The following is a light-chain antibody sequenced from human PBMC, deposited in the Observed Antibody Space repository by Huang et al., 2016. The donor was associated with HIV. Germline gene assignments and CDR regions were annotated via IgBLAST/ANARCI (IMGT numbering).Light chain of an antibody. CDR1: QSISNY. V-gene: IGKV1-39*01. Sequence: DIQMTQSPSSLSASVGDRVTITCRASQSISNYLNWLQHKSGKPPKLLIYAASNLQSGVPSRFSGSGSGTDVTLTINGLQPEDFATYYCQQTYSTPRYTCGQGTKLEIK. CDR2: AAS. CDR3: QQTYSTPRYT. J-gene: IGKJ2*01.